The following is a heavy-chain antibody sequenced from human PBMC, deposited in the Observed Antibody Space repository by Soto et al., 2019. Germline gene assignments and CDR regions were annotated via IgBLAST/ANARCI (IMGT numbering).Heavy chain of an antibody. CDR2: INHSGST. D-gene: IGHD2-2*02. CDR3: ARERRDIVVVPAAIHYYYYYYGMDV. V-gene: IGHV4-34*01. Sequence: SETLSLTCAVYGGSFSGYYWSWIRQPPGKGLEWIGEINHSGSTNYNPSLKSRVTISVDTSKNQFSLKLSSVTAADTAVYYCARERRDIVVVPAAIHYYYYYYGMDVWGQGTTVTVSS. J-gene: IGHJ6*02. CDR1: GGSFSGYY.